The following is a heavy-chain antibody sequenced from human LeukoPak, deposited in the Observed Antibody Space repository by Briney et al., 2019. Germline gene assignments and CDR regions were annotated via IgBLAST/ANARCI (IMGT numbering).Heavy chain of an antibody. J-gene: IGHJ6*03. V-gene: IGHV3-7*03. CDR3: AKDRDRRQWLEGYMDV. CDR1: VFTFSRYC. Sequence: TGGSLRLSCAAAVFTFSRYCMSWVRQATGKGLECVAKIKEDGSEKHYVDSVKGRFTISRDNAKNSLYLQMNSLRVEDTALYYCAKDRDRRQWLEGYMDVWGKGTTVTVSS. D-gene: IGHD6-19*01. CDR2: IKEDGSEK.